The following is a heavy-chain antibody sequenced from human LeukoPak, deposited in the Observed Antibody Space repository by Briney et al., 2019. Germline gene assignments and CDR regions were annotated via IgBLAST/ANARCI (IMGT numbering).Heavy chain of an antibody. CDR2: LYTSGST. J-gene: IGHJ4*02. Sequence: SETLSLTCTVSGGSISTYFWSWIRQPAGKGLEWIGRLYTSGSTNYNPSLKSRLTMSADTSKNQFSLNLRSVTAADTAVYYCARAPPIDYGGNSYPEAFDYWGQGTLVTVSS. V-gene: IGHV4-4*07. D-gene: IGHD4-17*01. CDR1: GGSISTYF. CDR3: ARAPPIDYGGNSYPEAFDY.